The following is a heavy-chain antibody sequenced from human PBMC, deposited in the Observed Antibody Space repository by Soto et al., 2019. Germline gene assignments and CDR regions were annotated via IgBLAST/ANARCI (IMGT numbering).Heavy chain of an antibody. V-gene: IGHV4-4*02. CDR2: IYHSGST. Sequence: SETLSLTCAVSGGSIGSSNWWSWVRQPPGKGLEWIGEIYHSGSTNYNPSLKSRVTISVDKSKNQFSLKLSSVTAADTAVYYCAREGSGYSGYDLGEYYYGMDVWGQGTTVPVSS. D-gene: IGHD5-12*01. CDR3: AREGSGYSGYDLGEYYYGMDV. J-gene: IGHJ6*02. CDR1: GGSIGSSNW.